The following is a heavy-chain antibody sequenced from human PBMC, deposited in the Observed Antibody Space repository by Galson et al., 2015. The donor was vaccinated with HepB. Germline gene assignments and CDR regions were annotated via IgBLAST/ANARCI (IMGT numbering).Heavy chain of an antibody. D-gene: IGHD5-24*01. CDR1: GFTFSDYY. J-gene: IGHJ4*02. V-gene: IGHV3-11*06. CDR3: ARDRAAGWLQLLLDGPYYFDY. Sequence: SLRLSCAASGFTFSDYYMSWIRQAPGKGLEWVSYIGSSSSYTNYADSVKGRFTISRDNAKNSLYLQMNSLRAEDTAVYYCARDRAAGWLQLLLDGPYYFDYWGQGTLVTVSS. CDR2: IGSSSSYT.